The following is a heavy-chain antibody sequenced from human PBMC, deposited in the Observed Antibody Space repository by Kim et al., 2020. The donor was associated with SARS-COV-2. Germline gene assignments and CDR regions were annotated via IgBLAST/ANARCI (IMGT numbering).Heavy chain of an antibody. CDR3: ARDFSRDLDPLKTYWYFDL. V-gene: IGHV4-39*07. CDR2: IYYSGST. D-gene: IGHD2-21*02. CDR1: GGSISSSSYY. Sequence: SETLSLTCTVSGGSISSSSYYWGWIRQPPGKGLEWIGSIYYSGSTYYNPSLKSRVTISVDTSKNQFSLKLSSVTAADTAVYYCARDFSRDLDPLKTYWYFDLWGRGTLVTVSS. J-gene: IGHJ2*01.